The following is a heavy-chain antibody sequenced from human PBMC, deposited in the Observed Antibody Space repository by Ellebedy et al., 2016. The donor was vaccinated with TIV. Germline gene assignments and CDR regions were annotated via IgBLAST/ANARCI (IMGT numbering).Heavy chain of an antibody. J-gene: IGHJ5*02. Sequence: GESLKISCAASGFTFNNYAMSWVRQAPGKGLQWVASISSSGQTTYYADSVKGRFTISRDNSKRTLYLQMYSLRAEDTATYYCAKDSDVLRYSDWFSAWGQGTQVTVSS. CDR1: GFTFNNYA. CDR3: AKDSDVLRYSDWFSA. CDR2: ISSSGQTT. D-gene: IGHD3-9*01. V-gene: IGHV3-23*01.